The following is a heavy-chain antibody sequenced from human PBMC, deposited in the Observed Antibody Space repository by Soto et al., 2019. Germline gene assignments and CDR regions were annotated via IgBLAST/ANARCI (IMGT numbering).Heavy chain of an antibody. CDR2: TYYRSTCSY. D-gene: IGHD2-8*01. J-gene: IGHJ5*01. CDR1: GDSVSTNSAT. V-gene: IGHV6-1*01. CDR3: ARLIGNSWLDS. Sequence: SQTLSLTCAISGDSVSTNSATWDWIRQSPSRGLEWLGRTYYRSTCSYDYAVSVKGRITINPDTSNNQLSLHLNSLTPDDTAVYYCARLIGNSWLDSWGQGTLVTVSS.